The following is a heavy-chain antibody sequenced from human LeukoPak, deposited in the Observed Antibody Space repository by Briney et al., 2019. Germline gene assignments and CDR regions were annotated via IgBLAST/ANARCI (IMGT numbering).Heavy chain of an antibody. D-gene: IGHD6-19*01. J-gene: IGHJ4*02. Sequence: SETLSLTCTVSGASLSSWYWSWIRQPPGKGLEWIGNIHGSGNTNYNPSLKSRLSMSLDTSRNQLSLNLTSVTAADTATYYCARETMLAGFASGLGFNYWGQGILVIVSS. V-gene: IGHV4-59*01. CDR2: IHGSGNT. CDR3: ARETMLAGFASGLGFNY. CDR1: GASLSSWY.